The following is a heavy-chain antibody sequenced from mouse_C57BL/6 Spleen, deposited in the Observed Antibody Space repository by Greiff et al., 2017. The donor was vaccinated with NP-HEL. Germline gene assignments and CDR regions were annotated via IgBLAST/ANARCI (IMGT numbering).Heavy chain of an antibody. Sequence: QVQLQQPGTELVKPGASVKLSCKASGYTFTSYWMHWVKQRPGQGLEWIGNINPSNGGTNYNEKFKSKATLTVDKSSSTAYMQLSSLTSEDSAVYDGASLHYYGGSPWDFDVWGTGTTVTVSS. CDR2: INPSNGGT. CDR1: GYTFTSYW. CDR3: ASLHYYGGSPWDFDV. V-gene: IGHV1-53*01. J-gene: IGHJ1*03. D-gene: IGHD1-1*01.